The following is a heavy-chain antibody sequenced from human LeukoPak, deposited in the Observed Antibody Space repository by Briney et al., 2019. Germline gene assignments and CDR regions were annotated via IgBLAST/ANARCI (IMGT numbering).Heavy chain of an antibody. Sequence: GGSLRLSCAVSGFPFSVFEFNWVRQAPGKGLEWVSNIGSSGTTRYYADSVKGRFSISRDNAKNSLYLQMNSLRVEDTGVYYCALLAVASDFDYWGQGALVTVSS. D-gene: IGHD6-19*01. J-gene: IGHJ4*02. CDR2: IGSSGTTR. V-gene: IGHV3-48*03. CDR3: ALLAVASDFDY. CDR1: GFPFSVFE.